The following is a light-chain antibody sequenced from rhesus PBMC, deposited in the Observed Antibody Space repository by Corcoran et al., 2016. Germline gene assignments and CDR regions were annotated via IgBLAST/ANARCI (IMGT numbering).Light chain of an antibody. CDR1: QGISKY. J-gene: IGKJ3*01. CDR2: DAS. CDR3: QQHNSYPFT. Sequence: DIQMTQSPSSLSASVGDTVTITCQASQGISKYLAWYQQKPGKAPKLLIYDASTLQSGVPSRFSGSGSGTEFTLTISSLQPEDFSTYYGQQHNSYPFTFGPGTKLDIK. V-gene: IGKV1-25*01.